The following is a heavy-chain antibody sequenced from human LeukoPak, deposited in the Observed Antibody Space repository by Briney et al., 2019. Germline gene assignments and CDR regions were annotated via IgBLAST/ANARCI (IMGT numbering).Heavy chain of an antibody. V-gene: IGHV3-30*04. J-gene: IGHJ4*02. CDR3: AKGSNRYSGSYTDY. Sequence: GGSLRLSCAASAFTFSTHAFHLVRQAPGKGLEWVAAVSYDGSDEHYADSVKGRFTISRDNSKNTLDLQMNSLRAEDTAAYYCAKGSNRYSGSYTDYWGQGTLVTVSS. CDR1: AFTFSTHA. D-gene: IGHD1-26*01. CDR2: VSYDGSDE.